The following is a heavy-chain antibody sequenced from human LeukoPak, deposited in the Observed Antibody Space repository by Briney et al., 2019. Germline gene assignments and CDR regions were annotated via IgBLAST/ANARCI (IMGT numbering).Heavy chain of an antibody. CDR1: GFTFSSYS. D-gene: IGHD1-26*01. J-gene: IGHJ5*02. CDR2: ISSSSSTI. V-gene: IGHV3-48*01. CDR3: ARIGAGWFDP. Sequence: PGGSLRLSCAASGFTFSSYSMNWVRQAPGKGLEWVSYISSSSSTIYYADSVKGRFTISRDNAKNTLYLQMNSLRAEDTAVYYCARIGAGWFDPWGQGTLVTVSS.